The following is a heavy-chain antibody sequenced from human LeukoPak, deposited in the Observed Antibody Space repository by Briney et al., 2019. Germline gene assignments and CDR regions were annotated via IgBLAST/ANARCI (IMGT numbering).Heavy chain of an antibody. J-gene: IGHJ6*02. CDR1: GFTFSSYT. CDR3: ARGLPNYYGMDV. CDR2: ISYDGSNK. V-gene: IGHV3-30-3*01. Sequence: GGSLRLSCAASGFTFSSYTMHWVRQAPGQGLEWVAVISYDGSNKYYADSVKGRFTISGDTSKNTLYLQMNSLRTEDTAVYYCARGLPNYYGMDVWGQGTTVTVSS.